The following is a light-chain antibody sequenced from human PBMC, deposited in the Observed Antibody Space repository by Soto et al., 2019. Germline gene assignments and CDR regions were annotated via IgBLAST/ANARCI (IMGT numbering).Light chain of an antibody. V-gene: IGLV1-40*01. Sequence: LTQPPSCSFAPGQRVTISCTGSRSNIGAGYDVHWYQQLPGTAPTLLIYANNILRSGVPVRFSGSKSVTSASLAITGLQAEDEADYYWQSYDSSLSGYVFRTGTKVNVL. CDR1: RSNIGAGYD. CDR2: ANN. CDR3: QSYDSSLSGYV. J-gene: IGLJ1*01.